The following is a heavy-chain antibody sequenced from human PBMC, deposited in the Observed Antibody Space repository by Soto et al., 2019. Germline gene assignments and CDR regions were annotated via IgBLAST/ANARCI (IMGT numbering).Heavy chain of an antibody. CDR3: AAGEPLNY. D-gene: IGHD3-10*01. CDR1: GFIFSNYG. V-gene: IGHV3-33*01. CDR2: IWYDGSNK. J-gene: IGHJ4*02. Sequence: LRLSCAASGFIFSNYGMHWVRQAPGKGLEWVAIIWYDGSNKYYADSVKGRFTISRDNSKNTVYLQMNSLRAEDTAMYFCAAGEPLNYRGQGTLVTVSS.